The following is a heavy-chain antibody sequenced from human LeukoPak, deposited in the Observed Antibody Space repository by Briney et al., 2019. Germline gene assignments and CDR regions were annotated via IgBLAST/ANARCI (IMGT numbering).Heavy chain of an antibody. J-gene: IGHJ3*02. CDR1: GFTSSSYS. Sequence: PGGCLRLSRAASGFTSSSYSMNWVRPAPGEGLEWVSSISSSSRHIYYADSGKARFAIPRDNAKNSLYLQMNSLRAQDTAVYYCARAHDSSGWDAFDIWGQGTMVTVSS. D-gene: IGHD3-22*01. CDR2: ISSSSRHI. V-gene: IGHV3-21*01. CDR3: ARAHDSSGWDAFDI.